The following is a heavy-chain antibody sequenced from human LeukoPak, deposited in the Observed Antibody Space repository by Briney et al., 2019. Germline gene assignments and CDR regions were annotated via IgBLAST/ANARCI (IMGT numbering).Heavy chain of an antibody. CDR3: ARDLGGGDTDY. CDR2: IYSGGST. J-gene: IGHJ4*02. D-gene: IGHD2-21*02. Sequence: HHGGSLRLSCAASGVTLSSYAMSWARQAPGKGLEWVSVIYSGGSTYYADSVKGRFTISRDNSKNTLYLQMNSLRAEDTAVYYCARDLGGGDTDYWGQGTLVTVSS. V-gene: IGHV3-53*01. CDR1: GVTLSSYA.